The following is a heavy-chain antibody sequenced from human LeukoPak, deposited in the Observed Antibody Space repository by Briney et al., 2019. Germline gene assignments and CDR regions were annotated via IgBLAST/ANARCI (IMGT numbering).Heavy chain of an antibody. J-gene: IGHJ6*04. CDR1: GYTFTSYG. Sequence: ASVKVSCKASGYTFTSYGISWVRQAPGQGLEWMGWISAYNGNTNYAQKLQGRVTMTTDTSTSTAYMELRSLRSDDTAVYYCAKDPDSSGWYWSYGMDVWGKGTTVTVSS. D-gene: IGHD6-19*01. CDR3: AKDPDSSGWYWSYGMDV. V-gene: IGHV1-18*04. CDR2: ISAYNGNT.